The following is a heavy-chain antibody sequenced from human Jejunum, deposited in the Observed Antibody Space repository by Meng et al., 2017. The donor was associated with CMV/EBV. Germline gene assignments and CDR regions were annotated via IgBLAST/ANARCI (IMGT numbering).Heavy chain of an antibody. CDR2: ISGSGDST. D-gene: IGHD3-16*01. CDR1: GFMFNNYG. J-gene: IGHJ4*02. CDR3: AKDRGGGEYYFDY. Sequence: EVQLLESXGGLVQPGXSLRLACAASGFMFNNYGMGWVRQPSGKGLEWVSSISGSGDSTYYADSVKGRFTISRDNSKNTLYLQMNGLRVEDTAVYYCAKDRGGGEYYFDYWGQGTLVTISS. V-gene: IGHV3-23*01.